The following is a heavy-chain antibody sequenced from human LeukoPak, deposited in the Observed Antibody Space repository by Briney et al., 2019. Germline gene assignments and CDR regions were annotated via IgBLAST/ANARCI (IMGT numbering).Heavy chain of an antibody. CDR3: ARGRSNYYGMDV. J-gene: IGHJ6*04. CDR2: IYYNGNT. CDR1: DGSINSYY. Sequence: SETLSLTCSVSDGSINSYYWNWIRRPPGKGLEWIGYIYYNGNTNYSPSLKSRVTMSVDTSKNLFSLKVSSVTAADTAVYYCARGRSNYYGMDVWGKGTTVTVSS. D-gene: IGHD1-26*01. V-gene: IGHV4-59*01.